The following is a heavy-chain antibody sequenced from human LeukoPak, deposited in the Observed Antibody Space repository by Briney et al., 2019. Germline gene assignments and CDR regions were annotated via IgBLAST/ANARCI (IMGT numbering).Heavy chain of an antibody. CDR3: ARDPEYSSGFYDY. Sequence: GSLRLSCAASGFTFSSYWMSWVRQAPGKGLEWVANIKQDGSEKYYVDSVKGRFTISRDNAKNSLYLQMNSLRAEDTAVYYCARDPEYSSGFYDYWGQGTLVTVSS. CDR2: IKQDGSEK. CDR1: GFTFSSYW. V-gene: IGHV3-7*01. D-gene: IGHD6-19*01. J-gene: IGHJ4*02.